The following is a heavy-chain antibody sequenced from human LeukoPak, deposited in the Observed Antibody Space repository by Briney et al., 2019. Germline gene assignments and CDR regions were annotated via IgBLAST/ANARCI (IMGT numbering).Heavy chain of an antibody. Sequence: PSETLSLTCTVSVGSISSGCYYWSWIRQHPGKGLEWIGYIYYSGSTYYNPSLKSRVTISVDTSKNQFSLKLSSVTAADTAVYYCARDRTAGPYYYYYYGMDVWGQGTTVTVSS. D-gene: IGHD6-13*01. J-gene: IGHJ6*02. CDR3: ARDRTAGPYYYYYYGMDV. CDR2: IYYSGST. V-gene: IGHV4-31*03. CDR1: VGSISSGCYY.